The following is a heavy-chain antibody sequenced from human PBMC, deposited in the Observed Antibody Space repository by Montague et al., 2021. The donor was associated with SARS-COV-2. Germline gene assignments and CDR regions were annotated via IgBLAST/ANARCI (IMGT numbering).Heavy chain of an antibody. V-gene: IGHV4-34*01. CDR3: AHGLVTISGVLIFIPAAGPLDV. CDR2: IKHTGTA. J-gene: IGHJ3*01. Sequence: SETLSLTCAAYSGSFSDYYWTWVRQPPGKWLEWIGEIKHTGTASYNPSLKSRATLSKDTSKNQFSLKLQSLTSADTAVYYRAHGLVTISGVLIFIPAAGPLDVRGRGTLVTVSS. D-gene: IGHD3-3*01. CDR1: SGSFSDYY.